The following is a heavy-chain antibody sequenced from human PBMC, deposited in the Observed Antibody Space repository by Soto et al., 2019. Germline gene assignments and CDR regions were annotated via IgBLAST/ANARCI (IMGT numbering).Heavy chain of an antibody. Sequence: QVQLVESGGGMVQPGRSLRLSCAASGFTFSSYGMHWVRQAPGKGLEWVAVISYDGSNKYYEDSVKGRFTISRDNSKNTLYLQMNSLRAEDTAVYYCAKDRARYCGGGSCYSIFDYWGQGTLVTVSS. D-gene: IGHD2-15*01. J-gene: IGHJ4*02. CDR1: GFTFSSYG. V-gene: IGHV3-30*18. CDR2: ISYDGSNK. CDR3: AKDRARYCGGGSCYSIFDY.